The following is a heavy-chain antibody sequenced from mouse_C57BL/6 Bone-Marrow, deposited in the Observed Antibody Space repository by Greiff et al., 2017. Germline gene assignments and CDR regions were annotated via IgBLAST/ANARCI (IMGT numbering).Heavy chain of an antibody. CDR2: IDPETGGT. V-gene: IGHV1-15*01. CDR1: GYTFTDYE. D-gene: IGHD1-1*01. Sequence: QVQLQQSGAELVRPGASVTLSCKASGYTFTDYEMHWVKQTPVHGLEWIGAIDPETGGTAYNQKFKGKAILTADKASSTAYMELRSLTSADSAVYYCTRSYYFAWFAYWGQGTLVTVSA. CDR3: TRSYYFAWFAY. J-gene: IGHJ3*01.